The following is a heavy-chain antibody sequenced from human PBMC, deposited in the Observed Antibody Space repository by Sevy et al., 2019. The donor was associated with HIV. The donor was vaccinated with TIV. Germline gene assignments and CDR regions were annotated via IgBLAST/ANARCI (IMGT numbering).Heavy chain of an antibody. D-gene: IGHD2-15*01. V-gene: IGHV3-30-3*01. J-gene: IGHJ5*02. CDR2: ISSDGDNK. CDR3: AREGAPYRNIRYCSGNNCFYNWFDP. Sequence: GGSLRLSCAASGFTFNDYALHWVRQAPGKGLEWVAIISSDGDNKYYADTVKGRFTISRDNSKNTVYLQMNRLIAEDTAFYYCAREGAPYRNIRYCSGNNCFYNWFDPWGQGTLVTVSS. CDR1: GFTFNDYA.